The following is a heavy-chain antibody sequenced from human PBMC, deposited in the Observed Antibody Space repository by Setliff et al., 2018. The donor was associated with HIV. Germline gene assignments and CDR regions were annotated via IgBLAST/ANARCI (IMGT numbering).Heavy chain of an antibody. CDR1: GYNFTNYW. CDR3: ARQQMQRTYSSLWTSYWKRSPPDGADWHLDV. D-gene: IGHD3-10*01. J-gene: IGHJ2*01. V-gene: IGHV5-51*01. CDR2: IDPSDSHK. Sequence: PGESLKISCKASGYNFTNYWIAWVRQMPDKGLEFLGIIDPSDSHKTNSPSFQGQVTMSVDKSINTAYLHWNSVRASDTALYFCARQQMQRTYSSLWTSYWKRSPPDGADWHLDVWGRGTLVTVSS.